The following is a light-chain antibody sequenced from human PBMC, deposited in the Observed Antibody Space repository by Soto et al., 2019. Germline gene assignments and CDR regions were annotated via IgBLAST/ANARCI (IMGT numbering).Light chain of an antibody. CDR2: GTY. V-gene: IGKV3-20*01. CDR1: QSVRSSY. Sequence: EIVLTQSPGIVSLSPGERATLSCRASQSVRSSYLAWYQQKFGQAPRLLIYGTYIRAAGIPDRFSGSGSGTDFTLTISRLEPEDCALYYCQQYGNSITFGGGTKVESK. CDR3: QQYGNSIT. J-gene: IGKJ4*01.